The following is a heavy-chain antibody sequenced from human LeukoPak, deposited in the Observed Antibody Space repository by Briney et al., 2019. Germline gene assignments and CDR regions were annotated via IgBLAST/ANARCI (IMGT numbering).Heavy chain of an antibody. CDR1: GGSISSSSYY. J-gene: IGHJ2*01. Sequence: SETLSLTCTVSGGSISSSSYYWGWIRQPPGKGLEWIGSVYYSGSTYYNPSLKSRVTISVDTSKNQFSLKLSSVTAADTAVYYCARLVGGGSHWYFDLWGRGTLVTVSS. CDR3: ARLVGGGSHWYFDL. D-gene: IGHD2-15*01. CDR2: VYYSGST. V-gene: IGHV4-39*01.